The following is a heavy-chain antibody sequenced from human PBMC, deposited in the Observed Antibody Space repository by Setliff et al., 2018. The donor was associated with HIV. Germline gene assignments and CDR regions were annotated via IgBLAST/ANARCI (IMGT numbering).Heavy chain of an antibody. CDR1: GYTFTTYG. CDR3: ARDGYYYDGSAYSTFDY. CDR2: INSYNGNT. J-gene: IGHJ4*02. D-gene: IGHD3-22*01. Sequence: ASVKVSCKASGYTFTTYGVNWVRQAPGQGLEWMGWINSYNGNTKFAQQLQGRVTMTTDTSTSTAYMELRSLRSDDTAVYYCARDGYYYDGSAYSTFDYWGQGTLVTVSS. V-gene: IGHV1-18*04.